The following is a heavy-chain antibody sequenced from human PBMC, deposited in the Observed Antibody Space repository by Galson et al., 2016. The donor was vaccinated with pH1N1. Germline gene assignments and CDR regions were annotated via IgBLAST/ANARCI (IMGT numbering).Heavy chain of an antibody. CDR3: ARRIARALTSDAFDI. V-gene: IGHV5-51*01. CDR2: IHPGDSET. CDR1: GYSFATYW. J-gene: IGHJ3*02. Sequence: QSGAEVKKPGESLKISCKGSGYSFATYWIGWVRQMPGKGLEWMGVIHPGDSETRYSPSFQDQVTISADKSISTAYLQWSSPKASDTAMYYCARRIARALTSDAFDIWGQGTMVTVSS. D-gene: IGHD6-13*01.